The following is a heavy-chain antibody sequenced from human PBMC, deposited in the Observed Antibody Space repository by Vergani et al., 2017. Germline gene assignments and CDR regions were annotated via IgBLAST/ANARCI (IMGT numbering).Heavy chain of an antibody. CDR1: GFTFSSYS. CDR3: ARDPVVVPAAIADY. Sequence: EVQLVESGGGLVKPGGSLRLSCAASGFTFSSYSMNWVRQAPGKGLEWVSSNSSSSSYIYYADSVKGRFTISRDNAKNSLYLQMNSLRAEDTAVYYCARDPVVVPAAIADYWGQGTLVTVSS. D-gene: IGHD2-2*01. CDR2: NSSSSSYI. V-gene: IGHV3-21*01. J-gene: IGHJ4*02.